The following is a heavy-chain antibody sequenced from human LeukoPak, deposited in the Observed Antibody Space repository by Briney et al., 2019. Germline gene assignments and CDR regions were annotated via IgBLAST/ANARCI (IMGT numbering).Heavy chain of an antibody. CDR2: IYTSGST. CDR3: ARHGALVRGVIIRPYYFDY. V-gene: IGHV4-61*02. Sequence: PSETLSLTCTVSGGSISSGSYYWSWIRQPAGKGLEWIGRIYTSGSTNYNPSLKSRVTISVDTSKNQFSLKLSSVTAADTAVYYCARHGALVRGVIIRPYYFDYWGQGTLVTVSS. J-gene: IGHJ4*02. CDR1: GGSISSGSYY. D-gene: IGHD3-10*01.